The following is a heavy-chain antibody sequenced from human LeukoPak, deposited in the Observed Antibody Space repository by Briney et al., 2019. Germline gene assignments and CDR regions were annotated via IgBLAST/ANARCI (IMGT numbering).Heavy chain of an antibody. J-gene: IGHJ4*02. V-gene: IGHV3-30-3*01. CDR3: ARGSLDILTGYDLDY. D-gene: IGHD3-9*01. CDR1: GFTFSSYA. Sequence: GGSLRLSCAASGFTFSSYAMHCVRQAPGKGLEWVAVISYDGSNKYYADSVKGRFTISRDNSKNTLYLQMNSLRAEDTAVYYCARGSLDILTGYDLDYWGQGTLVTVSS. CDR2: ISYDGSNK.